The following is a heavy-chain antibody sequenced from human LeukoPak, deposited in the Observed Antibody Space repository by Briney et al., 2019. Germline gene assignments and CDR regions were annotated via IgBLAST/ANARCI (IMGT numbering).Heavy chain of an antibody. CDR3: AKGPPPYILTSNLDY. D-gene: IGHD1-1*01. Sequence: GGSLRLSCAASGFTFSSYSMNWVRQAPGKGLEWVSYISSSSSTIYYADSVKGRFTISRDNAKNSLYLQMNSLRAEDTAVYYCAKGPPPYILTSNLDYWGQGTLVTVSS. J-gene: IGHJ4*02. CDR2: ISSSSSTI. CDR1: GFTFSSYS. V-gene: IGHV3-48*01.